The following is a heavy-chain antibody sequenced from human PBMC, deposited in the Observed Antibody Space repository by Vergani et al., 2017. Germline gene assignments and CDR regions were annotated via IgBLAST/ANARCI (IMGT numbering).Heavy chain of an antibody. V-gene: IGHV5-51*01. CDR2: IYPGDSDT. D-gene: IGHD1-26*01. Sequence: EVQLVQSGAEVKKPGESLKISCKVSGYSFTSYWSGWLRQMPGKGLEWMGIIYPGDSDTSYSQSFQVQVTISADKSISTAYLQWSSLKATDPSMYYSVRHMSGSSDLVDYWGQGTLVTVSS. J-gene: IGHJ4*02. CDR3: VRHMSGSSDLVDY. CDR1: GYSFTSYW.